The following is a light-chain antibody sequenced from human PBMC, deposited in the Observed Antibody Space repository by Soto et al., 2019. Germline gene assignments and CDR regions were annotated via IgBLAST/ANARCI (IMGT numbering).Light chain of an antibody. Sequence: EMVMTQSPATLSASPGERATLSCRASQSVSSNLAWYQQKPGQAPRLLIYGASTRATGIPARFSGSGSETEFTLTISSLQSEDFAVYYCQQYNRWPPGTFGQGTKVEIK. CDR2: GAS. J-gene: IGKJ1*01. V-gene: IGKV3-15*01. CDR1: QSVSSN. CDR3: QQYNRWPPGT.